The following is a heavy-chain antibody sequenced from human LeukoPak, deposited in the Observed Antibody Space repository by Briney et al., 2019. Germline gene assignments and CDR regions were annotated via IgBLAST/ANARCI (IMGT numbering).Heavy chain of an antibody. CDR1: GFTFSSYK. CDR3: AKGGYYYVFDY. Sequence: GGSLRLSCAASGFTFSSYKMNWVRQAPGKGLEWVSYISSSGSTIYYADSVKGRFTISRDNAKNSLYLQMNSLRAEDTAVYYCAKGGYYYVFDYWGQGTLVTVSS. D-gene: IGHD3-22*01. J-gene: IGHJ4*02. V-gene: IGHV3-48*03. CDR2: ISSSGSTI.